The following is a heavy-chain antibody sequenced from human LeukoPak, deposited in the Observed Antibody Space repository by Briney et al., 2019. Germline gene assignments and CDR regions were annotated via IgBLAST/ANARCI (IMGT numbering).Heavy chain of an antibody. D-gene: IGHD3-22*01. CDR3: AKDIGRYYYDSSGYYDY. CDR1: GFTFDDYA. CDR2: ISWNSGSI. V-gene: IGHV3-9*03. J-gene: IGHJ4*02. Sequence: GRSLRLSCAASGFTFDDYAMHWGRPAPGKGLEWVSGISWNSGSIVYADSVKGRFTISRDNAKNSLYLQMNSLRAEDMALYYCAKDIGRYYYDSSGYYDYWGQGTLVTVSS.